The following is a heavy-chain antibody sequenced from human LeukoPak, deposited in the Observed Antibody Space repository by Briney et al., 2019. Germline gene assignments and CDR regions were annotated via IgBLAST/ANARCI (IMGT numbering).Heavy chain of an antibody. CDR1: GGSINNFY. V-gene: IGHV4-59*01. CDR3: ARDHTSSGWPRPRIGYYFDY. CDR2: IYYSGNT. Sequence: SETLSLTCSVSGGSINNFYWSWIRQPPGKGLEWIGYIYYSGNTYYNPSLKSRVTISVDMSKSQISLKLSSVTAADTAVYYCARDHTSSGWPRPRIGYYFDYWGQGTLVTVSS. D-gene: IGHD6-19*01. J-gene: IGHJ4*02.